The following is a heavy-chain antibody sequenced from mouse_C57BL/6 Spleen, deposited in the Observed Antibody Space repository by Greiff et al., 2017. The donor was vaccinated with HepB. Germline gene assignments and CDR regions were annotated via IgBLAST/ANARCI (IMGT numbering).Heavy chain of an antibody. CDR1: GFTFSSYA. J-gene: IGHJ4*01. CDR3: TRDENSFYYAMDY. V-gene: IGHV5-9-1*02. Sequence: DVMLVESGEGLVKPGGSLKLSCAASGFTFSSYAMSWVRQTPEKRLEWVAYISSGGDYIYYADTVKGRFTISRDNARNTLYLQMSSLKSEDTAMYYCTRDENSFYYAMDYWGQGTSVTVSS. CDR2: ISSGGDYI.